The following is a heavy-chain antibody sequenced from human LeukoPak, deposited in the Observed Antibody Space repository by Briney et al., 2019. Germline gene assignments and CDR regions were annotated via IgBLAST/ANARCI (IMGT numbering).Heavy chain of an antibody. Sequence: SETLSLTCTVSGGSISSYYWSWIRQPPGKGLEWIGYIYYSGSTNYNPSLKSRVTISVDTSKNQFSLKLSSVTAADTAVYYCAGRDYYGSGSYYNAVDYWGQGTLVTVSS. V-gene: IGHV4-59*01. CDR3: AGRDYYGSGSYYNAVDY. D-gene: IGHD3-10*01. CDR2: IYYSGST. J-gene: IGHJ4*02. CDR1: GGSISSYY.